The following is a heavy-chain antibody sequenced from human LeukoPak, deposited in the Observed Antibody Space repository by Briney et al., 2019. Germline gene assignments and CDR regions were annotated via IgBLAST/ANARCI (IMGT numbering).Heavy chain of an antibody. V-gene: IGHV4-38-2*01. CDR1: GYSISSGYY. D-gene: IGHD6-19*01. J-gene: IGHJ4*02. CDR2: IYHSGST. CDR3: ARSIAVAVYFDY. Sequence: SETLSLTCAVSGYSISSGYYWGWIRQPLGKGLEWIGSIYHSGSTYYNPSLKSRVTISVDTSKNQFSLKLSSVTAADTAVYYCARSIAVAVYFDYWGQGTLVTVSS.